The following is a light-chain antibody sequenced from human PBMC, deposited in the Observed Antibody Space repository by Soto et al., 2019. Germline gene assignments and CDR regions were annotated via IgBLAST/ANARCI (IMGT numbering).Light chain of an antibody. CDR2: SNN. Sequence: QPVLTQPPSASGTPGQRVTISCSGSSSNIGSNTVNWYQQLPGTAPKLLIYSNNQRPSGVPDRFFGSKSGTSASLAISGLQSEDEADYYCAAWDDSLNGPVFGGGTKLTVL. CDR3: AAWDDSLNGPV. J-gene: IGLJ2*01. CDR1: SSNIGSNT. V-gene: IGLV1-44*01.